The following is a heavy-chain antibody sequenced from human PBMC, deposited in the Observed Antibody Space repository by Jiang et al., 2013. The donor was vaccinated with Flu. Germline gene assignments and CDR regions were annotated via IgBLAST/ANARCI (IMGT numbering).Heavy chain of an antibody. D-gene: IGHD5-18*01. CDR2: INHSGST. CDR1: GGSFSGYY. V-gene: IGHV4-34*01. Sequence: LLKPSETLSLTCAVYGGSFSGYYWSWIRQPPGKGLEWIGEINHSGSTNYNPSLKSRVTISVDTSKNQFSLKLSSVTAADTAVYYCARGRYSYGYLGYWGQGTLVTVSS. J-gene: IGHJ4*02. CDR3: ARGRYSYGYLGY.